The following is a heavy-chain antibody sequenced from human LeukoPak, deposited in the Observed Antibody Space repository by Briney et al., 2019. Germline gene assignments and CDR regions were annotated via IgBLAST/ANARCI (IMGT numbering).Heavy chain of an antibody. CDR1: GYTFTSYY. J-gene: IGHJ4*02. V-gene: IGHV1-46*01. D-gene: IGHD5-18*01. CDR3: ARDAKGYSYGKAPWYYFDY. CDR2: INPIGGST. Sequence: ASVKVSCKASGYTFTSYYMHWVRQAPGQGLEWMGIINPIGGSTSYAQKFQGRVTMTRDTSTSTVYMELSSLRSEDTAVYYCARDAKGYSYGKAPWYYFDYWGQGTLVTVSS.